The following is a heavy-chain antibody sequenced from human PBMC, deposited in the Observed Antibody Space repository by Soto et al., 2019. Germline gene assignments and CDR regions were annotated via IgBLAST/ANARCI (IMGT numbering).Heavy chain of an antibody. Sequence: GASVKVSCKASGYTFSDYYMHWVRQAPGQGFEWMGRISPRSGGTNYAQKFQGRVTMTWDTSLNAAYMELSSLISEDTAVYYCARPPGYISDWYYFDLWGQGTLVTVSS. CDR3: ARPPGYISDWYYFDL. CDR1: GYTFSDYY. D-gene: IGHD3-9*01. CDR2: ISPRSGGT. J-gene: IGHJ4*02. V-gene: IGHV1-2*02.